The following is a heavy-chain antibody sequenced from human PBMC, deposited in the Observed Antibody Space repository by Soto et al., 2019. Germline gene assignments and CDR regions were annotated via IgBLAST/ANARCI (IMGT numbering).Heavy chain of an antibody. CDR3: ARDQGVVMGGLGVRPTYYYYGMDV. Sequence: LGESLKISCKGSGYSFTSYWIGWVRQMPGKGLEWMGIIYPGDSDTRYSPSFQGQVTISADKSISTAYLQWSSLKASDTAMYYCARDQGVVMGGLGVRPTYYYYGMDVWGQGTTVTVSS. D-gene: IGHD3-3*01. CDR1: GYSFTSYW. CDR2: IYPGDSDT. J-gene: IGHJ6*02. V-gene: IGHV5-51*01.